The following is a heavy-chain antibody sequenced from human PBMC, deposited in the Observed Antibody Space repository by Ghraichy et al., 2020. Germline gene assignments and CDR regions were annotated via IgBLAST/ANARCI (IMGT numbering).Heavy chain of an antibody. V-gene: IGHV3-23*01. CDR3: AKDPRGPDY. D-gene: IGHD5-12*01. CDR2: ISGSADTT. Sequence: GGSLRLSCAASGFTFSGSAMTWVRQLPGKGLEWVSSISGSADTTYYADPVKGRFTIPRDNSKNTLYLQMKSRTAEDTAGYYCAKDPRGPDYWGQGTLVTVSS. J-gene: IGHJ4*02. CDR1: GFTFSGSA.